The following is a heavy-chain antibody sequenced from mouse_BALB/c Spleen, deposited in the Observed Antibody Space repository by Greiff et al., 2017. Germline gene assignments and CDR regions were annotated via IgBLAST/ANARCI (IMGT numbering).Heavy chain of an antibody. Sequence: EVQRVESGGGLVQPGGSRKLSCAASGFTFSSFGMHWVRQAPEKGLEWVAYISSGSSTIYYADTVKGRFTISRDNPKNTLFLQMTSLRSEDTAMYYCARWDGYYDAWFAYWGQGTLVTVSA. CDR2: ISSGSSTI. CDR3: ARWDGYYDAWFAY. CDR1: GFTFSSFG. D-gene: IGHD2-3*01. V-gene: IGHV5-17*02. J-gene: IGHJ3*01.